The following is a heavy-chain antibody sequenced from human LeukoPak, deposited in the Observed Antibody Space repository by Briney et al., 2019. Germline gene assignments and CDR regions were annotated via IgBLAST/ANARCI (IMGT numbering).Heavy chain of an antibody. V-gene: IGHV3-7*01. J-gene: IGHJ4*02. CDR3: ANGDGFDY. CDR1: AFTFSTYW. CDR2: IKQDGSEK. D-gene: IGHD5-24*01. Sequence: GGSLRLSCATSAFTFSTYWMSWARQAPGKGLEWVANIKQDGSEKYYVDSVKGRFTISRDNAKNSLYLQMNSLRAEDTAVYYCANGDGFDYWGQGTLVTVSS.